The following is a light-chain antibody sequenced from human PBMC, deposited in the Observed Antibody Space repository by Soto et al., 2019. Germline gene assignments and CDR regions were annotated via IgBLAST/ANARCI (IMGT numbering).Light chain of an antibody. J-gene: IGKJ1*01. CDR3: QHRSNWPWT. V-gene: IGKV3-11*01. CDR1: QSVSSY. Sequence: EIVLTQSPATLSLSPGERATLSCRASQSVSSYLAWYQQKPGQAPRLLIYDASNRATGIPARFSGSGSGTDFTLTISSLEPEDFAFYYCQHRSNWPWTFGQGTKVEIK. CDR2: DAS.